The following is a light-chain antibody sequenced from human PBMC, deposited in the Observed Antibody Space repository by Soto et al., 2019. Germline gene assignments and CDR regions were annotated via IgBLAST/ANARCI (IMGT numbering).Light chain of an antibody. CDR2: DAS. J-gene: IGKJ1*01. CDR1: QSISSW. Sequence: DIQMTQSPSTLSASVGDRVTITCRTSQSISSWLAWYQQNPGKAPKLLIYDASSLESGVPSRFSGSGSGTEFTLTIISLQPDDFATYYCQQYNSYSGTFGQGTKVEIK. CDR3: QQYNSYSGT. V-gene: IGKV1-5*01.